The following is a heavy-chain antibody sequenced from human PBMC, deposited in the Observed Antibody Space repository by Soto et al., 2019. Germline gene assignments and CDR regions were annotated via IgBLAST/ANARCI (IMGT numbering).Heavy chain of an antibody. CDR2: IYPGDSDT. CDR1: GYSFTSYW. V-gene: IGHV5-51*01. D-gene: IGHD3-22*01. J-gene: IGHJ6*02. Sequence: ESLKISCKGSGYSFTSYWIGWVRQMPGKGLEWMGIIYPGDSDTRYSPSFQGQVTISADKSISTAYLQWSSLKASDTAMYYCARHGTMIVVPYGMDVWGQGTTVTVSS. CDR3: ARHGTMIVVPYGMDV.